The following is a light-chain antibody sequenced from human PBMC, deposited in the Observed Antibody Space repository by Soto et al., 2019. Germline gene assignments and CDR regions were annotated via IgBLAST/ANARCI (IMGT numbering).Light chain of an antibody. CDR2: EVS. CDR3: SSYTSSSTRV. V-gene: IGLV2-14*01. J-gene: IGLJ3*02. Sequence: QSVLTQPASVSGSPGQSIPISCTGTSSDVGGYNYVSGYQQHPGKAPKLMIYEVSNRPSGVSNRFSGSKSGNTASLTISGLQAEDEADYYCSSYTSSSTRVFGGGTELTVL. CDR1: SSDVGGYNY.